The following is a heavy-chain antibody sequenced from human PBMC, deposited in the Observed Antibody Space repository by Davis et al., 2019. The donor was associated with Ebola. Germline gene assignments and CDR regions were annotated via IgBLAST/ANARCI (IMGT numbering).Heavy chain of an antibody. CDR2: INPSGGST. CDR3: ARRGIVGATGIYYYGMDV. D-gene: IGHD1-26*01. Sequence: ASVKVSCKASGYTFTNYYMHWVRQAPGQGLEWMGIINPSGGSTSCAQKFQGRVTMTRDTSTSTVYMELSSLRSEDTAVYYCARRGIVGATGIYYYGMDVWGQGTTVTVSS. V-gene: IGHV1-46*01. CDR1: GYTFTNYY. J-gene: IGHJ6*02.